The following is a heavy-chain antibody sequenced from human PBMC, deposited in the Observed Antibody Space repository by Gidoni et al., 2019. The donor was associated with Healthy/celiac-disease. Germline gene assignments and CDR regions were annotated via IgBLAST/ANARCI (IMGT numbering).Heavy chain of an antibody. CDR2: IRSKANSYAT. CDR1: GFTFSGSA. J-gene: IGHJ4*02. Sequence: EVQLVESGGGLVQPGGSLKLSCAASGFTFSGSAMHWVRQASGKVLEWVGRIRSKANSYATAYAASVKGRFTISRDDSKNTAYLQMNSLKTEDTAVYYCTGSSGSLPRWGQGTLVTVSS. D-gene: IGHD3-22*01. CDR3: TGSSGSLPR. V-gene: IGHV3-73*02.